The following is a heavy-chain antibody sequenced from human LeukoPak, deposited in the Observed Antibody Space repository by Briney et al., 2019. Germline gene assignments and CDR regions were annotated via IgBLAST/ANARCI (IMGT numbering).Heavy chain of an antibody. CDR1: CGSVSSGGYF. Sequence: SETLSLTRTVSCGSVSSGGYFWSWIPQHPGKGLEWIGYIYYSGSTYYNPSLKSRVSISVDMSKNQISLKLTSVTAADTAVYYCARALSGFHIWGQGTMVTVSS. V-gene: IGHV4-31*03. D-gene: IGHD5-12*01. CDR2: IYYSGST. J-gene: IGHJ3*02. CDR3: ARALSGFHI.